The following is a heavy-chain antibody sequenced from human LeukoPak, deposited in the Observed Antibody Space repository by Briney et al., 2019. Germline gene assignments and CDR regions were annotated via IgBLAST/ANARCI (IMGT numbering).Heavy chain of an antibody. CDR3: ARGHYYASGKIDY. CDR1: GFTFSTYP. D-gene: IGHD3-10*01. J-gene: IGHJ4*02. V-gene: IGHV3-30*09. Sequence: GRSLRLSCAASGFTFSTYPIHWVRQAPGKGLEWVAVMSYDGTNKYFADSVKGRFAISRDNSKSTLYLQMNRLRPEDTALYYCARGHYYASGKIDYWGQGTLVTVSP. CDR2: MSYDGTNK.